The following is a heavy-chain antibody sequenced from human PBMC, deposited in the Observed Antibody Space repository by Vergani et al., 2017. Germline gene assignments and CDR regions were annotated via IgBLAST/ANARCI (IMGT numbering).Heavy chain of an antibody. D-gene: IGHD2-8*01. Sequence: QVQLQESGPGLVKPSETLSLTCTVSGGSISSYYWSWIRQPPGKGLEWIGYIYYSGSTDYNPSLKSRVTISVDTCKNQFSLKLSSVTAADTAVYYCARHVCGPGPYCFDYWGQGTLVTVSS. CDR3: ARHVCGPGPYCFDY. V-gene: IGHV4-59*08. CDR1: GGSISSYY. CDR2: IYYSGST. J-gene: IGHJ4*02.